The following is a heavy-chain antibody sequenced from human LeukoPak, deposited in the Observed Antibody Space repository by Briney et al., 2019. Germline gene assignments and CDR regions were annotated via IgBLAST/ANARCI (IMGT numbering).Heavy chain of an antibody. Sequence: SETLSLTCTVSGGSISSGDYYWSWIRQPPGKGLEWIGYIYYSGSTYYNPSLKSRVTISVDTSKNQFSLKLSSVTAADTAVYYCARDPPIVVVPAAILPWGQGTLVTVSS. CDR2: IYYSGST. V-gene: IGHV4-30-4*08. CDR3: ARDPPIVVVPAAILP. J-gene: IGHJ5*02. CDR1: GGSISSGDYY. D-gene: IGHD2-2*02.